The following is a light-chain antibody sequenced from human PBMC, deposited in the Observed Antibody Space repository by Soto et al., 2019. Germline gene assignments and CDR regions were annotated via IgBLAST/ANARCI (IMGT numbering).Light chain of an antibody. CDR3: CSYAGYTTYV. CDR1: SSDVGSYNL. CDR2: EVS. Sequence: QFALTQPASVSGSPGQSITISCTGTSSDVGSYNLVSWYQQHPGKAPKLMIYEVSKRPSGVSNRFSGSRSGNTASLTISGLQAEDEANYYCCSYAGYTTYVFGTGTKVTVL. J-gene: IGLJ1*01. V-gene: IGLV2-23*02.